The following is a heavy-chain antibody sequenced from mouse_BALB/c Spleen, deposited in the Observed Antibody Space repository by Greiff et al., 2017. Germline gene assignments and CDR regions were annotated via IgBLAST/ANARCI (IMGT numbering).Heavy chain of an antibody. CDR1: SYTFTDYA. CDR2: ISTYYGNT. J-gene: IGHJ4*01. Sequence: VQLQQSGPELVRPGVSVKISCKGSSYTFTDYAMHWVKQSHAKSLEWIGVISTYYGNTNYNQKFKGKATMTVDKSSSTAYMELARLTSEDSAVYYCARGNYPHYYAMDYWGQGTSVTVSS. CDR3: ARGNYPHYYAMDY. V-gene: IGHV1-67*01. D-gene: IGHD2-1*01.